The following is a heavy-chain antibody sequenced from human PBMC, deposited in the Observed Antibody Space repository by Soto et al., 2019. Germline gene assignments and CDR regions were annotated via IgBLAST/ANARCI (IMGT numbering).Heavy chain of an antibody. V-gene: IGHV3-23*01. CDR2: ISGSGGST. Sequence: EVQLLESGGGLVQPGGSLRLSCAASGFTFSSYAMSWVRQAPGKGLEWVSAISGSGGSTYYADSVKGRFTISRDNSKNTLYLQMNSLRAEDTAVYYCARDQDGDYGWDDDYWGQGTLVTVSS. J-gene: IGHJ4*02. CDR3: ARDQDGDYGWDDDY. D-gene: IGHD4-17*01. CDR1: GFTFSSYA.